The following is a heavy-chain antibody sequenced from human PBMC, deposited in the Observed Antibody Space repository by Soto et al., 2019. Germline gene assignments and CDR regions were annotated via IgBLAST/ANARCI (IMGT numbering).Heavy chain of an antibody. D-gene: IGHD6-13*01. CDR1: GFTFSDYW. Sequence: EVQLVESGGGLVQPGGSLRLSCAASGFTFSDYWMHWVRQVPGEGLVWVSRIRGDGSDTSYRASVRGGFTSSRANAKSTVYLQMNSLRGDDTAVYYWARVPVAAAGMGIDYWGQGTLVIVSS. V-gene: IGHV3-74*02. CDR2: IRGDGSDT. CDR3: ARVPVAAAGMGIDY. J-gene: IGHJ4*02.